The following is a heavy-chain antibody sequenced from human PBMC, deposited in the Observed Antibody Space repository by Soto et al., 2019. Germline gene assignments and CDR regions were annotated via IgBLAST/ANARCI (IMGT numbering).Heavy chain of an antibody. J-gene: IGHJ4*01. D-gene: IGHD1-7*01. CDR1: GFTFSRYA. CDR2: ISGSGGST. Sequence: GGSLRLSCAASGFTFSRYAMSWVRQAPGKRLEWVSAISGSGGSTYYADSVKGRFTISRDNSRNTLYLQMNSLRAEDTAVYHCGTIQSSWEPRAAFYYWSPGTLDTGS. V-gene: IGHV3-23*01. CDR3: GTIQSSWEPRAAFYY.